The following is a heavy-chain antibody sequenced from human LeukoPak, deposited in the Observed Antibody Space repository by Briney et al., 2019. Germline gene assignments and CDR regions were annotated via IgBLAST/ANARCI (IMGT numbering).Heavy chain of an antibody. Sequence: GGSLRLSCTASGFTFSSYWMHWVRQAPGKGLEWVANIKQDGSETYYVDSVKGRFTISRDNAKNSLSLQMNSLRAEDTAVYYCVRDTPHRRLDPWGQGTLVTVSS. D-gene: IGHD2-15*01. J-gene: IGHJ5*02. CDR3: VRDTPHRRLDP. V-gene: IGHV3-7*01. CDR2: IKQDGSET. CDR1: GFTFSSYW.